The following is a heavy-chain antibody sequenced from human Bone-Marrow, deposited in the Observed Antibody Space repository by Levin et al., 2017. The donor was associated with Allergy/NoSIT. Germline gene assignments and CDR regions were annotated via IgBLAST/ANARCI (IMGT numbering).Heavy chain of an antibody. CDR1: GASITSYY. CDR3: AKWNEEWLAFDI. D-gene: IGHD1-1*01. J-gene: IGHJ3*02. Sequence: SQTLSLTCTVSGASITSYYWNWIRQPPGKGLEWIGFLHYSGTTSYNPPLGSRVTTSVDASKNQFSLNLKSVIAADTAVYYCAKWNEEWLAFDIWGQGTVVTVSS. V-gene: IGHV4-59*01. CDR2: LHYSGTT.